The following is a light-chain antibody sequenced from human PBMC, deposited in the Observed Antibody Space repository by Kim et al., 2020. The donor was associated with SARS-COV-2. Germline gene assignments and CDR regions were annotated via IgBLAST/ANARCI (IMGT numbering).Light chain of an antibody. Sequence: CTLGRGDSNCAIAWHQQQPQKGPRYLITLNRDGRHPKGDGIPDRFSASRSGADCYLTISSRQSEDEVDYYCQTWNNGIGVLGGGTQLTVL. V-gene: IGLV4-69*01. CDR1: RGDSNCA. J-gene: IGLJ3*02. CDR3: QTWNNGIGV. CDR2: LNRDGRH.